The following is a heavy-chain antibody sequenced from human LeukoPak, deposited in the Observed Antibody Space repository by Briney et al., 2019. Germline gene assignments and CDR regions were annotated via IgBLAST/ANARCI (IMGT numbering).Heavy chain of an antibody. J-gene: IGHJ6*03. V-gene: IGHV1-18*01. D-gene: IGHD1-26*01. Sequence: ASVKVSCKASGYTFTSYGISWVRQAPGQGLEWMGWISAYNGNTNYAQKLQGRVTMTTDTSTSTAYMELSSLRSEDTAVYYCATGVSGSYYVSYMDVWGKGTTVTVPS. CDR3: ATGVSGSYYVSYMDV. CDR2: ISAYNGNT. CDR1: GYTFTSYG.